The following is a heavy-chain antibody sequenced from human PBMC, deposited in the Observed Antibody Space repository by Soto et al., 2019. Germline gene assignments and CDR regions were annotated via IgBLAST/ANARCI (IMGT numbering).Heavy chain of an antibody. V-gene: IGHV5-10-1*03. CDR2: IDPSDSQT. D-gene: IGHD4-17*01. CDR1: GYSFTSYW. Sequence: EVQLVQSGAEVKKPGESLRISCKGSGYSFTSYWITWVRQLPGKGLEWMGRIDPSDSQTNYSPSFQGHVTISADKSISTAYLQWNSLKASDSAMYYCARTHDYGDYVYLGLGYWGQGTLVTVPS. J-gene: IGHJ4*02. CDR3: ARTHDYGDYVYLGLGY.